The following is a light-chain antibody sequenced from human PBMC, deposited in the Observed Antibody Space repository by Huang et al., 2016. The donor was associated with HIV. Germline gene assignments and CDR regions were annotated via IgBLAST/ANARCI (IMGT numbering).Light chain of an antibody. V-gene: IGKV3-15*01. Sequence: EIVMTQSPATLSVSPGERATLSCRASQSVNSNLAWYQQKPGQAPRLFIYGESTRATGIPARFSGSGSGTEFTLTISSLQSEDCAVYYCQHYNDWPPWTFGQGTKVEIK. J-gene: IGKJ1*01. CDR2: GES. CDR3: QHYNDWPPWT. CDR1: QSVNSN.